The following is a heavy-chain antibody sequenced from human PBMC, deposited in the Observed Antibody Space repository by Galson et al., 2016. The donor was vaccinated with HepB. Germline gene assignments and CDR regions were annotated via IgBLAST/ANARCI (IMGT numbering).Heavy chain of an antibody. CDR2: IYSAGSA. CDR1: GFTVSSRY. Sequence: SLRLSCAASGFTVSSRYMIWVRQAPGKGLERVSAIYSAGSAYYADSVKGRFTISRDEFENTLYLQMNSLRADDTALYYCARGHDYGDYLATWGQGSLVIVSS. V-gene: IGHV3-53*01. J-gene: IGHJ4*02. CDR3: ARGHDYGDYLAT. D-gene: IGHD4-17*01.